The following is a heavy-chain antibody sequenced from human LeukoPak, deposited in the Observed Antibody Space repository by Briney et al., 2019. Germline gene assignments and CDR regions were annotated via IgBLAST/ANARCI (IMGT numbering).Heavy chain of an antibody. J-gene: IGHJ4*02. CDR1: GGTFSSYA. D-gene: IGHD3-22*01. V-gene: IGHV1-69*13. Sequence: ASVKVSCKASGGTFSSYAISWVRQAPGQGLEWMGGIIPIFGTANYAQKFQGRVTITADESTSTAYMELSSLRSEDTAVYYCARVHYDSSGYYRFDYWGQGTLVTVSS. CDR3: ARVHYDSSGYYRFDY. CDR2: IIPIFGTA.